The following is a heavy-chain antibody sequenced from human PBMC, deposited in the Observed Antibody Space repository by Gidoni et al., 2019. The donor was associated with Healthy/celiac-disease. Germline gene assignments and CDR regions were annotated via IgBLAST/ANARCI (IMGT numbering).Heavy chain of an antibody. V-gene: IGHV3-30*04. Sequence: QVQLVESGGGVVQPGRSLRLSCAASGFTFSRYAMHWVRQAPGKGLEWVAVISYDGSNKYYADSVKGRFTISRDNSKNTLYLQMNSLRAEDTAVYYCARGQRAVDTAMADNDYWGQGTLVTVSS. J-gene: IGHJ4*02. CDR3: ARGQRAVDTAMADNDY. CDR2: ISYDGSNK. D-gene: IGHD5-18*01. CDR1: GFTFSRYA.